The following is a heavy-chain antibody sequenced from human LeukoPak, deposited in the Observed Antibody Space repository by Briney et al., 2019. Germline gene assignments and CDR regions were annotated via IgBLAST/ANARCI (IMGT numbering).Heavy chain of an antibody. V-gene: IGHV4-39*01. CDR2: IYYSGST. Sequence: SETLSLTCTVSGGSISSGGYYWGWIRQPPGTGLEWIGSIYYSGSTYYNPSLKSRVTISVDTSKNQFSLKLSSVTAADTAVYYCARRGYDSSGYYYAYWGQGTLVTVSS. J-gene: IGHJ4*02. CDR3: ARRGYDSSGYYYAY. D-gene: IGHD3-22*01. CDR1: GGSISSGGYY.